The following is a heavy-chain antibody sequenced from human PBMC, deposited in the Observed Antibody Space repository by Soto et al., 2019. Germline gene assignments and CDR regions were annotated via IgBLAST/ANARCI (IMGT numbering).Heavy chain of an antibody. Sequence: GGSLRLSCAASGFTFSSYGMHWVRQAPGKGLEWVAVISYDGSNKYYADSVKGRFTISRDNSKNTLYLQMNSLRAEDTAVYYCAKELSSDDAYWGQGTLVTVSS. CDR2: ISYDGSNK. CDR1: GFTFSSYG. CDR3: AKELSSDDAY. V-gene: IGHV3-30*18. D-gene: IGHD2-21*02. J-gene: IGHJ4*02.